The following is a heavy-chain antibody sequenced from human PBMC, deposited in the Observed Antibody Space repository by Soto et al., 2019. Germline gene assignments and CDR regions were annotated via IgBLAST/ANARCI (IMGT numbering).Heavy chain of an antibody. CDR3: AHSIHDFWSGYYYFDY. D-gene: IGHD3-3*01. J-gene: IGHJ4*02. V-gene: IGHV2-5*01. CDR1: GFSLSTRGVG. Sequence: QITLKGSGPTLVKPTQTLTLTCTFSGFSLSTRGVGVGWIRQPPGKALEWLALIYWNDDKRYSPSLKSRLTITKDNSKNQVVLTMTNMDPVDTATYYCAHSIHDFWSGYYYFDYWGQGTLVTVSS. CDR2: IYWNDDK.